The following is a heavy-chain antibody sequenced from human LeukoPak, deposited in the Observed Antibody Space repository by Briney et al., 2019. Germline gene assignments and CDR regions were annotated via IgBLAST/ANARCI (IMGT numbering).Heavy chain of an antibody. Sequence: GASVKVSCKASGYTFTGYYMHWVRQAPGQGLEWMGWINPNSGGTNYAQKFQGRVTMTRDTSISTAYMELSRLRSDDTAVYYCARGDSSSCSAFDIWGQGTMVTVSS. J-gene: IGHJ3*02. CDR1: GYTFTGYY. CDR2: INPNSGGT. D-gene: IGHD6-13*01. V-gene: IGHV1-2*02. CDR3: ARGDSSSCSAFDI.